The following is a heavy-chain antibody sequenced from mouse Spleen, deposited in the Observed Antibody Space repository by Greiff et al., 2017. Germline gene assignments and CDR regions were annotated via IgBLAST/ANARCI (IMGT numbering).Heavy chain of an antibody. CDR2: IWSGGST. V-gene: IGHV2-2*01. CDR3: AREDGNSWYFDV. CDR1: GFSLTSYG. J-gene: IGHJ1*01. D-gene: IGHD2-1*01. Sequence: QVQLQQSGPGLVQPSQSLSITCTVSGFSLTSYGVHWVRQSPGKGLEWLGVIWSGGSTDYNAAFISRLSISKDNSKSQVFFKMNSLQADDTAIYYCAREDGNSWYFDVWGAGTTVTVSS.